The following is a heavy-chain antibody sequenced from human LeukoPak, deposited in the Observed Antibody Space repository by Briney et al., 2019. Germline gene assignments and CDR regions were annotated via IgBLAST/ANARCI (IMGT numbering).Heavy chain of an antibody. CDR1: GVSISSSNSY. J-gene: IGHJ4*02. CDR3: ARSLYYDSSAPLDY. Sequence: SETLSLTCTVSGVSISSSNSYWGWIRQPPGKGLEWIGSIYYSGNTYYNASLKSQVSISIDTSKNQFSLKLSSVTAADTAVYYCARSLYYDSSAPLDYWGQGTLVTVSS. V-gene: IGHV4-39*01. D-gene: IGHD3-22*01. CDR2: IYYSGNT.